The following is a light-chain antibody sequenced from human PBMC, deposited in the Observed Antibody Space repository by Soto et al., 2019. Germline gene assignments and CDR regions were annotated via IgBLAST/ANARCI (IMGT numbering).Light chain of an antibody. Sequence: EIVMTQSPATLSVSPGERATLSYRASQSVGRNLAWYQQKPGQAPRLLIYGASTRATGIPARFTGSGSGTGFTLTISSLQSEDFAIYSCQQYIHWPPLTFGGGTKVEIK. CDR2: GAS. V-gene: IGKV3-15*01. CDR3: QQYIHWPPLT. CDR1: QSVGRN. J-gene: IGKJ4*01.